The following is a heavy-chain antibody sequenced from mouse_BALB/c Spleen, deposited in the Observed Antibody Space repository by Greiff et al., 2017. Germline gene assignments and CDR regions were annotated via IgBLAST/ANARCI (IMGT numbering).Heavy chain of an antibody. Sequence: EVQRVESGGGLVKPGGSLKLSCAASGFTFSSYAMSWVRQSPEKRLEWVAEISSGGSYTYYPDTVTGRFTISRDNAKNTLYLEMSSLRSEDTAMYYCARGNWDFYAMDYWGQGTSVTVSS. D-gene: IGHD4-1*01. CDR1: GFTFSSYA. CDR3: ARGNWDFYAMDY. CDR2: ISSGGSYT. V-gene: IGHV5-9-4*01. J-gene: IGHJ4*01.